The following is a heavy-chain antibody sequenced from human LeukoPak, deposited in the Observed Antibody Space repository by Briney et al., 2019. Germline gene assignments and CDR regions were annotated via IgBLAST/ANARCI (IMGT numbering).Heavy chain of an antibody. V-gene: IGHV3-9*03. D-gene: IGHD4-17*01. CDR3: AKAWGPHYGDYGPDY. CDR1: GFTFDNYA. Sequence: GGSLRLSCAASGFTFDNYAMHWVRQAPGKGLEWVSGISWNSGGIGYADSVKGRFTISRDNAKNSLYLQMNSLRAEDMALYYCAKAWGPHYGDYGPDYWGQGTLVTVSS. J-gene: IGHJ4*02. CDR2: ISWNSGGI.